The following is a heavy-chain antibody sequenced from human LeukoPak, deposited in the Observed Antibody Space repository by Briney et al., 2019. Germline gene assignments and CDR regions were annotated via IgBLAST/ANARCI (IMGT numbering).Heavy chain of an antibody. CDR1: GGSFSGYY. D-gene: IGHD6-13*01. Sequence: PSETLSLTCAVYGGSFSGYYWSWIRQPPGKGLEWIGEINHSGSTNYNPSLKSRVTISVDTSKNQFSLKLSSVTAAVTAVYYCARGSIAAADSFDYWGQGTLVTVSS. CDR3: ARGSIAAADSFDY. CDR2: INHSGST. J-gene: IGHJ4*02. V-gene: IGHV4-34*01.